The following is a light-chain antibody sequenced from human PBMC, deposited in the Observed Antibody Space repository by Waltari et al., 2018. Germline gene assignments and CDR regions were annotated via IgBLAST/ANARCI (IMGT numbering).Light chain of an antibody. Sequence: QSALTQPASVSGSPGQSITISCTATSSDVGGYNYVSWYQQHPGNAPKLMIYDVSKRPPGVSNRFSGSTSGNTASLTISGLQAEDEADYYCSSYTSSSTLVFGGGTKLTVL. J-gene: IGLJ2*01. V-gene: IGLV2-14*01. CDR3: SSYTSSSTLV. CDR1: SSDVGGYNY. CDR2: DVS.